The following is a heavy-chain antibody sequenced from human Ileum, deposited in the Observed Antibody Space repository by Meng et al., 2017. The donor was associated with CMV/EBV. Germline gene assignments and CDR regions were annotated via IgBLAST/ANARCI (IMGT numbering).Heavy chain of an antibody. D-gene: IGHD2-2*01. CDR1: GFTFSSYD. CDR3: ARGRCSSTSCYPYYYYYPMDV. CDR2: IGTASDK. J-gene: IGHJ6*02. V-gene: IGHV3-13*01. Sequence: GESLKISCAASGFTFSSYDMHWVRQATGKGLEWVSAIGTASDKFYPGSVKGRFTISRENAKNSLYLQMNSLRAGDAAVYYCARGRCSSTSCYPYYYYYPMDVWGQGTTVTVSS.